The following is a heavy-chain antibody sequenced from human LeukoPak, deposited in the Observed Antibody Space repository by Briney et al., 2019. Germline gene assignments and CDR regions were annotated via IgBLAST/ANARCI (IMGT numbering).Heavy chain of an antibody. CDR1: GYTFTGYY. Sequence: SVKVSCKASGYTFTGYYMHWVRQAPGQGLEWMGGIIPIFGTANYAQKFQGRVTITADESTSTAYMELSSLRSEDTAVYYCARELPDGGYYDSSGYYYATFGAFDIWGQGTMVTVSS. CDR3: ARELPDGGYYDSSGYYYATFGAFDI. V-gene: IGHV1-69*13. CDR2: IIPIFGTA. J-gene: IGHJ3*02. D-gene: IGHD3-22*01.